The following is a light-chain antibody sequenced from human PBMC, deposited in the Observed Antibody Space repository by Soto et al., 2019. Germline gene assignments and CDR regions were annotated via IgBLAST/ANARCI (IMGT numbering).Light chain of an antibody. CDR1: SSNIGAGYD. J-gene: IGLJ2*01. V-gene: IGLV1-40*03. CDR3: QSYDTSLSGVV. CDR2: GDN. Sequence: QAVVTQPPSVSGAPGQRVTISCAGGSSNIGAGYDVQWYQQLPGTAPKLLIYGDNNRPSGVPDQFSGSKSGASASLAITGLQAEDEAVYYCQSYDTSLSGVVFGGGTKLTVL.